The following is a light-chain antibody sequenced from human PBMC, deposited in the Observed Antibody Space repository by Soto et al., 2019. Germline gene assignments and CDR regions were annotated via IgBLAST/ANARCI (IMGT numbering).Light chain of an antibody. J-gene: IGKJ5*01. Sequence: EIVLTQSPDTLSLSPGERASLSCRVSQSVSSNYLAWYQQTPGQAPRLLIYGVSTRATGIPDRFRGSGSGTDFTLTITRLEPEDFAVYYCQQRSNWPPITFGQGTRLEIK. CDR3: QQRSNWPPIT. V-gene: IGKV3D-20*02. CDR2: GVS. CDR1: QSVSSNY.